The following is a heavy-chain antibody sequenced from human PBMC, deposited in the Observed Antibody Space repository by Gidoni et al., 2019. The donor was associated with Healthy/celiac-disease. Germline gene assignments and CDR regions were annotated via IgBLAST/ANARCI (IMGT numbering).Heavy chain of an antibody. V-gene: IGHV3-7*01. D-gene: IGHD1-26*01. J-gene: IGHJ4*02. CDR3: ARDLWELTDY. CDR2: IKQDGSEK. CDR1: GFTFSSYW. Sequence: EVQLVESGGGLVQPGGSLRLSCAASGFTFSSYWMSWVRQAPGQGLEWVANIKQDGSEKYYVNSVKCRFTISRDNAKNSLYLQMNSLRAEDTAVYYCARDLWELTDYWGQGTLVTVSS.